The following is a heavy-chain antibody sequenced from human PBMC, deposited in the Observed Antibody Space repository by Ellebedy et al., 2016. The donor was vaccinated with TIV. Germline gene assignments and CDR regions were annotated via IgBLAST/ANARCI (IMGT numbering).Heavy chain of an antibody. D-gene: IGHD1-26*01. J-gene: IGHJ1*01. CDR2: ISAYNGNT. V-gene: IGHV1-18*01. CDR3: AELSGSPIVGYFQH. Sequence: ASVKVSCXASGYTFTSYGISWVRQAPGQGLEWMGWISAYNGNTNYAQKLQGRVTMTTDTSTSTAYMELSSLRSEDTAVYYCAELSGSPIVGYFQHWGQGTLVTVSS. CDR1: GYTFTSYG.